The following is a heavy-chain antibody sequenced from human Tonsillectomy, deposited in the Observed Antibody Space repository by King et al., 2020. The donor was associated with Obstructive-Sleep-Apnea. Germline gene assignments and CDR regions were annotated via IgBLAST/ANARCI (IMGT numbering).Heavy chain of an antibody. CDR2: ISSSSSTI. CDR3: ASSLRRLSGYMDAFDI. CDR1: GFTFSSYS. D-gene: IGHD5-24*01. V-gene: IGHV3-48*04. Sequence: GQLVQSGGGLVQPGGSLRLSCAASGFTFSSYSMNWVRQAPGKGLEWVSYISSSSSTIYYADSVKGRFTISRDNARNSLYLQMNSLGAEDTAVYYCASSLRRLSGYMDAFDIWGQGTMVTVSS. J-gene: IGHJ3*02.